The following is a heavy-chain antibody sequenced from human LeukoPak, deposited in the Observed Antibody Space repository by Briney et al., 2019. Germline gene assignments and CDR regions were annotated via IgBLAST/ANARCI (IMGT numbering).Heavy chain of an antibody. Sequence: GGSLRLSCGAWGFTYRSWAMSWVRRARWKGLEYGSAISGSGGITYYADSVKGRFTISRDNSKNPLYLQMNSLTAEDTAVYYCAPKSEVVVPSYYFDYWGQGTLVPVSS. CDR2: ISGSGGIT. V-gene: IGHV3-23*01. CDR3: APKSEVVVPSYYFDY. CDR1: GFTYRSWA. J-gene: IGHJ4*02. D-gene: IGHD3-22*01.